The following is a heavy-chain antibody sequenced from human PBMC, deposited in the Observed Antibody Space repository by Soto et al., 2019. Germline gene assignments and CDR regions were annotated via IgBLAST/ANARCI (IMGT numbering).Heavy chain of an antibody. V-gene: IGHV4-4*02. CDR3: ARDAAVAGETDRFDY. D-gene: IGHD6-19*01. CDR1: SGSIRTDVW. Sequence: SETLSLTCTVSSGSIRTDVWWSWLRRPPGKGLEWIGEIYQNGHTNYNPSLKSRVTMSVDKSKNQFSLMLTSVTAADTAMYYCARDAAVAGETDRFDYWGQGILVTVSS. CDR2: IYQNGHT. J-gene: IGHJ4*02.